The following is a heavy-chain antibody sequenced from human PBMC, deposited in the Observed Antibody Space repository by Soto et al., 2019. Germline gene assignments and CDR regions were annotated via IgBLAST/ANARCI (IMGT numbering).Heavy chain of an antibody. CDR1: GGTFSSYA. CDR3: AGAPRAMVFNSKKYYYYYGMDV. V-gene: IGHV1-69*06. D-gene: IGHD5-18*01. J-gene: IGHJ6*02. CDR2: IIPIFGTA. Sequence: GASVKVSCKASGGTFSSYAISWVRQAPGQGLEWMGGIIPIFGTANYAQKFQGRVTITADKSTGTAYMELSSLRSEDTAVYYCAGAPRAMVFNSKKYYYYYGMDVWGQGTTVTVSS.